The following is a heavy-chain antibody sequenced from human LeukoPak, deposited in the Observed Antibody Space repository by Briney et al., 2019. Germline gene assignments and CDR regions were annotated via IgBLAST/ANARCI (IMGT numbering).Heavy chain of an antibody. J-gene: IGHJ5*02. CDR1: GGLISISTYY. CDR3: ARGGRPYYYGSGKRFDP. V-gene: IGHV4-39*07. CDR2: IYYSGTT. Sequence: SETLSLTCTVSGGLISISTYYWGWIRQPPGKGLEWIGSIYYSGTTHYNPSLKSRVTISVDTSKNQFSLKLSSVTAADTAVYYCARGGRPYYYGSGKRFDPWGQGTLVTVSS. D-gene: IGHD3-10*01.